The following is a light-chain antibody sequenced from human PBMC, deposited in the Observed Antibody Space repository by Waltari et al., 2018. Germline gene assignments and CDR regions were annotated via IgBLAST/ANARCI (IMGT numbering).Light chain of an antibody. CDR2: GKN. Sequence: SSELTQDPAVSVALGQTVRITCQGDRLRTYYANWYQPKSGQAPVLVIYGKNNRPSGIPDRLSASSSGNTASLTIAGAQAEDEADYYCNSRDSSGNPYVFGSGTKVTVL. V-gene: IGLV3-19*01. CDR1: RLRTYY. CDR3: NSRDSSGNPYV. J-gene: IGLJ1*01.